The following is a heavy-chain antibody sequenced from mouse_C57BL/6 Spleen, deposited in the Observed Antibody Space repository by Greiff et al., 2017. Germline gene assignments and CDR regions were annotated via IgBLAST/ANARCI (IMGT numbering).Heavy chain of an antibody. D-gene: IGHD1-1*01. V-gene: IGHV1-80*01. CDR1: GYAFSSYW. Sequence: QVQLKESGAELVKPGASVKISCKASGYAFSSYWMNWVKQRPGKGLEWIGQIYPGDGDTNYNGKFKGKATLTADKSSSTAYMQLSSLTSEDSAVYFCARASISTTVVARYFDVWGTGTAVTGSS. CDR2: IYPGDGDT. CDR3: ARASISTTVVARYFDV. J-gene: IGHJ1*03.